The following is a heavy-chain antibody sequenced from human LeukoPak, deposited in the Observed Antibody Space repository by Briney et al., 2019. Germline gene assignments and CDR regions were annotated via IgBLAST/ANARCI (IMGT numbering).Heavy chain of an antibody. D-gene: IGHD4-17*01. J-gene: IGHJ3*02. CDR2: INHSGST. Sequence: SETLSLTCTVSGGSVSSDSYYWSWIRQPPGKGLEWIGEINHSGSTNYNPSLKSRVTISVDTSKNQFSLKLSSVTAADTAVYYCARAPHLDYGDYEAAFDIWGQGTTVTVSS. CDR3: ARAPHLDYGDYEAAFDI. CDR1: GGSVSSDSYY. V-gene: IGHV4-61*01.